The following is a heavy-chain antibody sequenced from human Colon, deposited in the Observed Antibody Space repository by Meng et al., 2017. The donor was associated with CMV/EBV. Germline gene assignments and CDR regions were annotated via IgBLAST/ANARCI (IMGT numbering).Heavy chain of an antibody. Sequence: GESLKISCAASGLTFSDYYMTWIRQAPGKGLEWVSYISQSGGDMYADSVKGRFTIFRDNVRNSVYLEMSSLRADDSAVYYCARDDRYSRDHWGQGTLVTVSS. CDR2: ISQSGGDM. CDR3: ARDDRYSRDH. J-gene: IGHJ4*02. V-gene: IGHV3-11*01. CDR1: GLTFSDYY. D-gene: IGHD5-18*01.